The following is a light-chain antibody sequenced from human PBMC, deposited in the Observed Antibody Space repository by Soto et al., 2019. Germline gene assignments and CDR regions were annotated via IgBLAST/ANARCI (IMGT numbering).Light chain of an antibody. Sequence: QSVLTQPASVSGSPGQSITISCTGTSSDIGAYNYVSWYQHYPGEAPKLMLYEIFNRPSGVSSRFSGSKSGNTAFLSISGLQAEDEADYYCTSFTSSSTRVFGTGTKVTVL. CDR3: TSFTSSSTRV. CDR1: SSDIGAYNY. J-gene: IGLJ1*01. CDR2: EIF. V-gene: IGLV2-14*01.